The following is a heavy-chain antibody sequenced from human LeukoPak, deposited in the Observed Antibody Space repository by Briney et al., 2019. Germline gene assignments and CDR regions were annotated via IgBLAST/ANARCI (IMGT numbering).Heavy chain of an antibody. CDR1: GGSFSGYY. Sequence: SETLSLTCAVYGGSFSGYYRSWIRQPPGKGRGWIGEINHSGSTNYNPSHKSRVTISVDTSENQFSLKLSSVTAADTAVYYCARVSRGTTLTTTGGAFDIWGQGTMVTVSS. V-gene: IGHV4-34*01. J-gene: IGHJ3*02. CDR2: INHSGST. CDR3: ARVSRGTTLTTTGGAFDI. D-gene: IGHD4-17*01.